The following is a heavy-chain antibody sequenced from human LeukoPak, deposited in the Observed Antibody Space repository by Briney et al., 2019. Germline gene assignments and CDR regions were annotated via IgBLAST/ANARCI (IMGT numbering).Heavy chain of an antibody. D-gene: IGHD3-10*01. CDR3: ARVPRPDFASGTYRHYYYMDV. V-gene: IGHV1-2*02. J-gene: IGHJ6*03. CDR2: INAHSGGT. Sequence: ASVKVSCKASGYTFTEYYIHWVRQAPGQGLERMGWINAHSGGTNYAQNFQGRVTMTRDTSVSTGYMEVSSLRSDDTAVYYCARVPRPDFASGTYRHYYYMDVWGKGTTVTVSS. CDR1: GYTFTEYY.